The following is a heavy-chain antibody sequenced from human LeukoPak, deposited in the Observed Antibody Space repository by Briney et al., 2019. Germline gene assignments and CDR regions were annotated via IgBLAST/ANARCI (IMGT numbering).Heavy chain of an antibody. CDR2: INPNSGDR. V-gene: IGHV1-2*02. CDR3: ARDGAHLYYFDY. Sequence: ASVKVSCKASGYTFTGYYMHWVRQAPGQGLEWMGWINPNSGDRSYAQKLQGRVTMTADTSISTAYMELSSLRSDDTAVYYCARDGAHLYYFDYWGQGTLVTVSS. CDR1: GYTFTGYY. D-gene: IGHD1-26*01. J-gene: IGHJ4*02.